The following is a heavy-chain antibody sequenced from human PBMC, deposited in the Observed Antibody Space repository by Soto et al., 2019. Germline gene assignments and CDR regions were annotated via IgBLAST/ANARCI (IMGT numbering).Heavy chain of an antibody. V-gene: IGHV3-23*01. Sequence: VRQAPGKGLAWVSTISAAGGSTYYADSVKGRFTISRDNSKNTLYLQMNSLRAEGTAVYYCAKDPRITIFGVVIGGDAFDIWGQGTMVTVSS. CDR2: ISAAGGST. J-gene: IGHJ3*02. D-gene: IGHD3-3*01. CDR3: AKDPRITIFGVVIGGDAFDI.